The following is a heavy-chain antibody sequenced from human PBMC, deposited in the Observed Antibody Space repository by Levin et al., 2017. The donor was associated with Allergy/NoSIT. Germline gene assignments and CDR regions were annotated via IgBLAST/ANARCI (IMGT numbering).Heavy chain of an antibody. CDR1: GFTFSGYW. CDR2: IKEDDSEI. J-gene: IGHJ4*02. Sequence: GGSLRLSCAASGFTFSGYWMTWVRQAPGKGLEWVANIKEDDSEIYYVDSAKGRFTISRDNASNAAYLHMTRLRAEDTAVYYCARGAGFLIDYWGQGTLVTVSS. CDR3: ARGAGFLIDY. V-gene: IGHV3-7*01. D-gene: IGHD6-25*01.